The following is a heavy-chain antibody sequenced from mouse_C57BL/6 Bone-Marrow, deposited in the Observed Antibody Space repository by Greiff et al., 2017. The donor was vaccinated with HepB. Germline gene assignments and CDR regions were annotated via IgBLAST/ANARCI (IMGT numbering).Heavy chain of an antibody. Sequence: EVQRVESGGGLVKPGGSLKLSCAASGFTFSSYAMSWVRQTPEKRLEWVATISDGGSYTYYPDNVKGRFTISRDNAKNNLYLQMSHLKSEDTAMYYCARVSYPHYFDYWGQGTTLTVSS. J-gene: IGHJ2*01. CDR3: ARVSYPHYFDY. V-gene: IGHV5-4*01. D-gene: IGHD2-10*01. CDR2: ISDGGSYT. CDR1: GFTFSSYA.